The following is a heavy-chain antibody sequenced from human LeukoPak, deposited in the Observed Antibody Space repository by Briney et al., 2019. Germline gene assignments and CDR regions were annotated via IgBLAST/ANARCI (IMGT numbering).Heavy chain of an antibody. CDR1: GFTFASHA. J-gene: IGHJ4*02. CDR2: ISASGDST. V-gene: IGHV3-23*01. D-gene: IGHD6-19*01. CDR3: AKEYSSGWYGPLDY. Sequence: SGGSLRLSCAASGFTFASHAMSWVRQTPGRGLEWVSGISASGDSTSYEDSVKGRFTISRDNSKNTLYLQMNSLRAEDTAVYYCAKEYSSGWYGPLDYWGQGALVTVSS.